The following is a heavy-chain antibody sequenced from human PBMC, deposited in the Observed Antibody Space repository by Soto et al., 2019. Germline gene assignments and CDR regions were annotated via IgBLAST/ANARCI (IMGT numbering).Heavy chain of an antibody. Sequence: QITLKESGPTLVKPTQTLTLTCTFSGFSLSTSGVGVGWIRQPPGKALEWLALIYWDDDQRYSPSLKSILTISKDTSKNQVVLTMTNMDPVDTATYYCAHRRSYDSGVYSPVDYWGQGTLVTVSS. CDR1: GFSLSTSGVG. D-gene: IGHD3-22*01. V-gene: IGHV2-5*02. CDR3: AHRRSYDSGVYSPVDY. CDR2: IYWDDDQ. J-gene: IGHJ4*02.